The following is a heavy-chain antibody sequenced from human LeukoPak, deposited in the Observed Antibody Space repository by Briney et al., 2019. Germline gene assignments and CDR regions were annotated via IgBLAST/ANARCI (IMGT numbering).Heavy chain of an antibody. V-gene: IGHV1-2*02. CDR3: VREGNELLSKNFDY. D-gene: IGHD2-21*02. CDR2: INPHSGGT. Sequence: ASVKVSCKASGFTFSGHNIHWVRQAPGQGLEWMGYINPHSGGTSSPQKFQGRVTMTTDTSISAVYMELSSLTSDDTAMYYCVREGNELLSKNFDYWGQGSLVTVSS. J-gene: IGHJ4*02. CDR1: GFTFSGHN.